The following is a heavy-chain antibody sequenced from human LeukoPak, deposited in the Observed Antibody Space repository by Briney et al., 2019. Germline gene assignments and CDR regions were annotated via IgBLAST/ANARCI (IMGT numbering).Heavy chain of an antibody. V-gene: IGHV1-46*01. CDR2: INPSGGST. J-gene: IGHJ6*03. CDR3: ASVSSSSAYYYYYYMDV. CDR1: GYTFTSYY. D-gene: IGHD6-6*01. Sequence: ASVKVSCKASGYTFTSYYMHWVRQAPGQGLEWMGIINPSGGSTSYAQKFQGRVTMTRDTSTSTVYMELSSLRSEDTAVYYCASVSSSSAYYYYYYMDVWGKGTTVTVSS.